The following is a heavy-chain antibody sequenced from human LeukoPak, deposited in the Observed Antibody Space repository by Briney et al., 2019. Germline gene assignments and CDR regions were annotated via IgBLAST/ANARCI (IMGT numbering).Heavy chain of an antibody. V-gene: IGHV3-53*01. Sequence: GGSLRLSCAASGFTDSDYYMNWVRQAPGKGLEWVSVIYRGGFTYYADSVRGRFSISRDNSKNTLYLQMNSLRAEDTALYYCAREFLGFHPWGQGTLVTVSS. J-gene: IGHJ5*02. CDR1: GFTDSDYY. CDR2: IYRGGFT. D-gene: IGHD2/OR15-2a*01. CDR3: AREFLGFHP.